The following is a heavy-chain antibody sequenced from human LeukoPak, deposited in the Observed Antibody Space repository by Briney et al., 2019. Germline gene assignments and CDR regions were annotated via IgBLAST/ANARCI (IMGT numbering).Heavy chain of an antibody. CDR2: IIPIFGTA. V-gene: IGHV1-69*13. D-gene: IGHD4-17*01. CDR1: GGTFSSYA. J-gene: IGHJ3*02. Sequence: SVKVSCKASGGTFSSYAISWVRQAPGQGLEWMGGIIPIFGTANYAQKFQGRVTITADESTSTAYMELSSLRSEDTAVYYCAREVTVTEGDAFDIWGQGTMVTVSS. CDR3: AREVTVTEGDAFDI.